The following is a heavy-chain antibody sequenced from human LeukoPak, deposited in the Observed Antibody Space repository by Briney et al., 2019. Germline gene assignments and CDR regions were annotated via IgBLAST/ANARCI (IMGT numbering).Heavy chain of an antibody. CDR2: ISSSGITM. CDR1: GLTFSSYS. D-gene: IGHD3-10*02. J-gene: IGHJ4*02. CDR3: TRGFDVSDY. V-gene: IGHV3-48*04. Sequence: GGSLRLSCAASGLTFSSYSMNWVRQAPGKGLEWLSYISSSGITMYYADSVKGRFTISRDNAKSSLYLQMNSLRVEDTAMYYCTRGFDVSDYWGQGTVVTVSS.